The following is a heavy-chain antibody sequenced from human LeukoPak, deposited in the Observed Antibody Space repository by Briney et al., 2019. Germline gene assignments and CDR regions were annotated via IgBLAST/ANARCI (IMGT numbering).Heavy chain of an antibody. D-gene: IGHD6-6*01. V-gene: IGHV3-9*03. CDR1: GFTFDDYA. Sequence: GRSLRLSCAASGFTFDDYAMHWVRQPPGKGLEWVSGISWNSGSIGYADSVKGRFTISRDNAKNSLYVQMNSLRAEDMALYYSTKALTDSSSSYFDNWGQGTLVTVSS. CDR2: ISWNSGSI. J-gene: IGHJ4*02. CDR3: TKALTDSSSSYFDN.